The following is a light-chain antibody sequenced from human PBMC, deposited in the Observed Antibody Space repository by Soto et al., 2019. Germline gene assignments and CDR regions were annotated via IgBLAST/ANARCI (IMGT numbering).Light chain of an antibody. V-gene: IGKV1-39*01. CDR1: QSISSY. Sequence: DIQMTQSPSSLSASVGDRVTITCRASQSISSYLNWYQQKPGKAPKLLIYAASSLQSGVPSRFRGSGSGTDFTLTISSLQPEDFETYYCKQSYSTPVFTFGPGTKVDIK. CDR2: AAS. J-gene: IGKJ3*01. CDR3: KQSYSTPVFT.